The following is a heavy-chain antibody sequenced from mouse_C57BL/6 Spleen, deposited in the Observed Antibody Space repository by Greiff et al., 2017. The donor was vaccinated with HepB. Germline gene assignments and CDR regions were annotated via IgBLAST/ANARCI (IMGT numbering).Heavy chain of an antibody. CDR3: ARNSGSYSKRWYFDV. V-gene: IGHV2-9-1*01. CDR2: IWTGGGT. J-gene: IGHJ1*03. CDR1: GFSLTSYA. Sequence: VKLMESGPGLVAPSQSLSITCTVSGFSLTSYAISWVRQPPGKGLEWLGVIWTGGGTNYNSALKSRLSISKDNSKSQVFLKMNSLQTDDTARYYCARNSGSYSKRWYFDVWGTGTTVTVSS. D-gene: IGHD2-5*01.